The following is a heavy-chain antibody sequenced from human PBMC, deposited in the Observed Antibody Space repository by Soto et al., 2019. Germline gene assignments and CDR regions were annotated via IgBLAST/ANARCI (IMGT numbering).Heavy chain of an antibody. CDR1: GGSISTYY. V-gene: IGHV4-59*01. D-gene: IGHD3-10*01. Sequence: SETLSLTCTVSGGSISTYYWSWIRQPPGKGLEWIGFLYNNGNTKYNPSLQSRVTISLDASKNQFSLDLRSVTAADTAVYYCAKDASGTYYNWFDPWGQGILVTVSS. CDR3: AKDASGTYYNWFDP. CDR2: LYNNGNT. J-gene: IGHJ5*02.